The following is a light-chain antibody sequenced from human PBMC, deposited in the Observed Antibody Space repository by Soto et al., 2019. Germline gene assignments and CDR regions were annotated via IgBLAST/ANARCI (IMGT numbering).Light chain of an antibody. CDR1: QSISSY. Sequence: DIQMTQSPSSLSASVGDRVTITCRASQSISSYLNWYQQKPGKAPKLLIYAASSLQSGVPSRFSGSGSWTDFTLTISSLQPEDFATYYWQQSYSTPPYTFGQGTKLEIK. CDR2: AAS. V-gene: IGKV1-39*01. J-gene: IGKJ2*01. CDR3: QQSYSTPPYT.